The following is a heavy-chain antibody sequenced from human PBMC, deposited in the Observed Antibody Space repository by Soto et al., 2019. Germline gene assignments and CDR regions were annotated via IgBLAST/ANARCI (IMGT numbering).Heavy chain of an antibody. CDR2: ISGSGGST. CDR1: GFTFSSYA. D-gene: IGHD3-3*01. Sequence: GGSLRLFCAASGFTFSSYAMSWVRQAPGKGLEWVSAISGSGGSTYYADSVKGRFTISRDNSKNTLYLQMNSLRAEDTAVYYCAKDWGATYYDFWSGYESTGYYFDYWGQGTLVTVS. J-gene: IGHJ4*02. CDR3: AKDWGATYYDFWSGYESTGYYFDY. V-gene: IGHV3-23*01.